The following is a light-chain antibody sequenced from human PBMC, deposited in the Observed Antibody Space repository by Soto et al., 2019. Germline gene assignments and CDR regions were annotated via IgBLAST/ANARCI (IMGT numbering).Light chain of an antibody. Sequence: EIAVTQPPATLSLSPGETATLTCRASRSVSSHLAWYQQKPGQAARLLIYDASNRATGIPARFSGSGSGTEFTLTISSLKSEDFAVYYCQQYNSWLWTFGQGTKVDI. J-gene: IGKJ1*01. CDR2: DAS. V-gene: IGKV3D-15*01. CDR3: QQYNSWLWT. CDR1: RSVSSH.